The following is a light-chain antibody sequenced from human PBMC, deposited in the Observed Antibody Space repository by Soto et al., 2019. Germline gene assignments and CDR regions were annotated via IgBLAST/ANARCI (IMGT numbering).Light chain of an antibody. CDR2: GAS. J-gene: IGKJ1*01. CDR1: QSVSNN. Sequence: EIVLTQSPGTLSLSPGERATLSCRASQSVSNNYLAWYQQKPGQAPRLLIYGASSRATGIPARFSGSGSETEFTLTISSLQSEDLAVYYCQQYANWPKTFGQGTKVDIK. CDR3: QQYANWPKT. V-gene: IGKV3-15*01.